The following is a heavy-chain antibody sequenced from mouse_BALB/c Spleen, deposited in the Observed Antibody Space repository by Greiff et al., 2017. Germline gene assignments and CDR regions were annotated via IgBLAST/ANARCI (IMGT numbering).Heavy chain of an antibody. CDR1: GFTFSSYA. Sequence: DVMLVESGGGLVKPGGSLKLSCAASGFTFSSYAMSWVRQTPEKRLEWVASISSGGSTYYPDSVKGRFTISRDNARNILYLQMSSLRSEDTAMYYCARDDYEGFDYWGQGTTLTVSS. D-gene: IGHD2-4*01. CDR3: ARDDYEGFDY. CDR2: ISSGGST. V-gene: IGHV5-6-5*01. J-gene: IGHJ2*01.